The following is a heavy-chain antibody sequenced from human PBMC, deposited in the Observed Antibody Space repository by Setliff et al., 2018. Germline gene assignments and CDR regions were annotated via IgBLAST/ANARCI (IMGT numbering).Heavy chain of an antibody. CDR3: ARVQWEIAVKFHYNRMDV. CDR1: GGTFSNFA. CDR2: IIPMFRTP. Sequence: SVKVSCKASGGTFSNFAISWVRQAPGQGFEWLGGIIPMFRTPEYAQKFQGRVTISADESRTAVYMELSSLRFDDTAVYYCARVQWEIAVKFHYNRMDVWGEGTQVTVSS. V-gene: IGHV1-69*13. J-gene: IGHJ6*04. D-gene: IGHD1-26*01.